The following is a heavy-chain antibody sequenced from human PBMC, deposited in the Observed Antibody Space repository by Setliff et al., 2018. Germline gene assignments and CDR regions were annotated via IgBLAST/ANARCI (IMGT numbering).Heavy chain of an antibody. J-gene: IGHJ4*02. V-gene: IGHV1-18*01. D-gene: IGHD3-3*01. CDR2: ISGYNGNT. CDR1: GYSFIYYG. CDR3: ARVPRLEWLLPTFDS. Sequence: GASVKVSCKTSGYSFIYYGLSWMRQAPGQGLEWVGWISGYNGNTDYAQNLQGRVTMTIDTSTSTAYMELRSLRSDDTAVYYCARVPRLEWLLPTFDSWGQGTLVTVSS.